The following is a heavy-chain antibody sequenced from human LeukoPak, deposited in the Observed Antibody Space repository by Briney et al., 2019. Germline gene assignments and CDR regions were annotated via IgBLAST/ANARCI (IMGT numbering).Heavy chain of an antibody. J-gene: IGHJ4*02. Sequence: ASVKVSCKASGYTFTSYYMHWVRQAPGQGLEWMGIINPSGGSTSYAQKFQGRVTMTRDTSTSTVYMELSSLRSDDTAVYYCARVMKATVRTSNFDYWGQGTLVTVSS. V-gene: IGHV1-46*01. CDR1: GYTFTSYY. CDR2: INPSGGST. D-gene: IGHD4-17*01. CDR3: ARVMKATVRTSNFDY.